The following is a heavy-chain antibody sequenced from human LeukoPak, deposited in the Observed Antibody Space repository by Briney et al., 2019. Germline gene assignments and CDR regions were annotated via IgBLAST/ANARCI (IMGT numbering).Heavy chain of an antibody. Sequence: SETLSPTCTVSGGSISSYYWSWIRQPPGKGLEWIGYIYYSGSTNYNPSLKSRVTISVDTSKNQFSLKLSSVTAADTAVYYCARGTLYYYGSGSYQDAFDIWGQGTMVTVSS. J-gene: IGHJ3*02. CDR1: GGSISSYY. V-gene: IGHV4-59*01. CDR2: IYYSGST. CDR3: ARGTLYYYGSGSYQDAFDI. D-gene: IGHD3-10*01.